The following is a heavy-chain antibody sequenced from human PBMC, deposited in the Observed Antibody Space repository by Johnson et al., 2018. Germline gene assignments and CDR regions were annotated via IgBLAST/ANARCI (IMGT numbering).Heavy chain of an antibody. V-gene: IGHV3-33*01. CDR1: GFTFSSYG. Sequence: QVQLVESGGGVVQPGRSLRLSCAASGFTFSSYGMHWVRQAPGKGLEWVAVIWYDGSNKYYVDSVKGRFIISRDNSKKTVYLEMNSLGAEDTAVYYVVSLYGSGNYLPYYVMAVWGQGTTVTVSS. CDR2: IWYDGSNK. CDR3: VSLYGSGNYLPYYVMAV. D-gene: IGHD3-10*01. J-gene: IGHJ6*02.